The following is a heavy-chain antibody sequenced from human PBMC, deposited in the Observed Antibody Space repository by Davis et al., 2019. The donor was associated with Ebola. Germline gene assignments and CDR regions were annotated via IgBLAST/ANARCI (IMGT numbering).Heavy chain of an antibody. CDR3: ARSVDTAMAYFDY. CDR1: GGSISSGGYY. Sequence: PSETLSLTCTVSGGSISSGGYYWSWIRQHPGKGLEWIGYIYYSGSTYYNPSLKSRVTISVDTSKNQFSLKLSSVTAADTAVYYCARSVDTAMAYFDYWGQGTLVTVSS. CDR2: IYYSGST. J-gene: IGHJ4*02. V-gene: IGHV4-31*03. D-gene: IGHD5-18*01.